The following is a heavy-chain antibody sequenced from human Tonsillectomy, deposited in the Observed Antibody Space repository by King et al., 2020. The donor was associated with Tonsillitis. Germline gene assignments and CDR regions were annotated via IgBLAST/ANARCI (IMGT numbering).Heavy chain of an antibody. V-gene: IGHV4-38-2*01. Sequence: QLQESGPGLVKPSETLSLTCAVSGYSIRNGYYWGWIRQPPGKGLEWIGSIYHSGNTYYNPSLRSRITISMDTSKNQFSLNLSSVTAADTAVYYCARARITTVRGVISLFDYWGQGTLVTVSS. CDR1: GYSIRNGYY. D-gene: IGHD3-10*01. J-gene: IGHJ4*02. CDR3: ARARITTVRGVISLFDY. CDR2: IYHSGNT.